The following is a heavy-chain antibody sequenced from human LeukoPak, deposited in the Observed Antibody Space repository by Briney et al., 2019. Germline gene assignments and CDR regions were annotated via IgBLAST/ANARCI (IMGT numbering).Heavy chain of an antibody. Sequence: PGGSLRLSCAASGFTFSSYWMHWVRQAPGKGLVWVSRINSDGSSTSYADSVKGRFTISRDNAKNTLYLQMYSQRAEDTAVYYCARVVTTYYYGSGSYYNPTYFDYWGQGTLVTVSS. CDR1: GFTFSSYW. CDR3: ARVVTTYYYGSGSYYNPTYFDY. D-gene: IGHD3-10*01. J-gene: IGHJ4*02. V-gene: IGHV3-74*01. CDR2: INSDGSST.